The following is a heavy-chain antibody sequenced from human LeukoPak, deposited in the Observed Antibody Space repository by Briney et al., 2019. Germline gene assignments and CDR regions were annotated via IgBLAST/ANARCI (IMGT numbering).Heavy chain of an antibody. J-gene: IGHJ3*02. CDR3: AKSNGYGLIDI. D-gene: IGHD3-22*01. Sequence: PSETLSLTCTVSGASISSYCWSWIRQPPGKGLEWIGYFCDIGSANYNPSLKSRVTISVDTSKNQFSLKLNSVTAADTAVYYCAKSNGYGLIDIWGQGTMVTVSS. CDR2: FCDIGSA. V-gene: IGHV4-59*12. CDR1: GASISSYC.